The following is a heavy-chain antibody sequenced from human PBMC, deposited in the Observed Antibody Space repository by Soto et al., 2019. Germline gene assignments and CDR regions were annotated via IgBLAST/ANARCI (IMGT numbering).Heavy chain of an antibody. D-gene: IGHD3-3*02. V-gene: IGHV4-30-4*01. CDR1: GGSISSGDYY. J-gene: IGHJ4*02. CDR2: IYYTGST. CDR3: VRSLATKSRYYFDY. Sequence: SETLSLTGTVSGGSISSGDYYWSWVRQPPGKDLEYIGYIYYTGSTYYNPSLNSRLTMSVDTSKNQFSLKLSSVTAADTAVYYCVRSLATKSRYYFDYWGPGTLVTVSS.